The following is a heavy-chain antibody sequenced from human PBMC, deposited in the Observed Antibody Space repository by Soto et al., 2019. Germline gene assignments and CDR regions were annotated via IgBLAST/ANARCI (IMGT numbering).Heavy chain of an antibody. CDR1: GGTFSSYA. J-gene: IGHJ6*02. V-gene: IGHV1-69*13. CDR2: IIPIFGTA. D-gene: IGHD1-26*01. Sequence: SVKVSCKASGGTFSSYAISWVRQAPGQGLEWMGGIIPIFGTANYAQKFQGRVTITADESTSTAYMELSSLRFEDTAVYYCASRYSGSYYIYYYYGMDVWGQGTTVTVSS. CDR3: ASRYSGSYYIYYYYGMDV.